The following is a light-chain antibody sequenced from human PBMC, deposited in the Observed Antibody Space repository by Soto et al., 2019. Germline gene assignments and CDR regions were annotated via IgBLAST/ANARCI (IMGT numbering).Light chain of an antibody. CDR2: GAS. CDR1: QSVSSN. Sequence: EIVMTQSPATLSVSPGERATLSCRASQSVSSNLAWYQQKPGQAPRLLIYGASTRTTGIPARFSGSGSGTEFTHTISSLQSEDFAVYYCQQYNNWHPWTFGQGTKVEIK. J-gene: IGKJ1*01. V-gene: IGKV3-15*01. CDR3: QQYNNWHPWT.